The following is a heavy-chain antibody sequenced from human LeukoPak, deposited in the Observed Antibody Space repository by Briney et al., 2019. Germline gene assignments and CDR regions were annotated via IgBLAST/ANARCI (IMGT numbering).Heavy chain of an antibody. CDR3: AKDSLFWSGYLWFDP. CDR1: GFTFSSYA. CDR2: ISGSGGST. D-gene: IGHD3-3*01. J-gene: IGHJ5*02. V-gene: IGHV3-23*01. Sequence: GGSLRLSCAASGFTFSSYAISWVRQAPGKGLEWVSAISGSGGSTYYADSVKGRFTISRDNSKNTLYLQMNSLRAEDTAVYYCAKDSLFWSGYLWFDPWGQGTLVTVSS.